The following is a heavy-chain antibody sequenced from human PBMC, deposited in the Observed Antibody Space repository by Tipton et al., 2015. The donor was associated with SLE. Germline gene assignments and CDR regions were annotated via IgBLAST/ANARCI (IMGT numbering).Heavy chain of an antibody. CDR1: GGSIRSDDYY. CDR2: INYGGST. D-gene: IGHD6-19*01. CDR3: ARGLGAYSSGWRYYYYYMDV. Sequence: SLTCTVSGGSIRSDDYYWTWIRQHPGKGLEWIGHINYGGSTYYNPSLKSRVTMSVDTSKNQFSLRLSSVTAADTAVYYCARGLGAYSSGWRYYYYYMDVWGKGTTVTVSS. J-gene: IGHJ6*03. V-gene: IGHV4-31*03.